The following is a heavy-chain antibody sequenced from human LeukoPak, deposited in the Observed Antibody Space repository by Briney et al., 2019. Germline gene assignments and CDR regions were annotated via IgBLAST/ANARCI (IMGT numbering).Heavy chain of an antibody. Sequence: GASVKVSCKTSGYTFTVYYMHWVRQAPGQGLEWMGWINPNSGGTNYAQKFQGRVTMTRDTSISTAYMELSGLRSDDTAVYYCAREVIAAAGYFDYWGQGTLVTVSS. V-gene: IGHV1-2*02. J-gene: IGHJ4*02. D-gene: IGHD6-13*01. CDR2: INPNSGGT. CDR1: GYTFTVYY. CDR3: AREVIAAAGYFDY.